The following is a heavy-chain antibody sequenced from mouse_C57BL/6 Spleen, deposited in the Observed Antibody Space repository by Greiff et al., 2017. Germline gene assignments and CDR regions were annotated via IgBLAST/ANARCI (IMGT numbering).Heavy chain of an antibody. J-gene: IGHJ1*03. V-gene: IGHV1-53*01. D-gene: IGHD1-1*01. CDR2: INPSNGGT. CDR3: ARSAYYYGSSYWYVDV. Sequence: QVQLQQPGTELVKPGASVKLSCKASGYTFTSYWMHWVKQRPGQGLEWIGNINPSNGGTNYNEKFKSKATLTVDKSSSTAYMQLSSLTSEDSAVYYCARSAYYYGSSYWYVDVWGTGTTVTVSS. CDR1: GYTFTSYW.